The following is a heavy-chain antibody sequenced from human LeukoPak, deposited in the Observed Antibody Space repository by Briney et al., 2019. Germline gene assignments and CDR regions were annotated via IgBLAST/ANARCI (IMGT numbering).Heavy chain of an antibody. V-gene: IGHV3-7*01. CDR2: IKQDGSEN. CDR3: ARDETSRAHPL. J-gene: IGHJ4*02. Sequence: GGSLRLSCAASGSTFSSYWMSWVRQAPGKGLEWVANIKQDGSENYYVDSVKGRFTISRDNAKNSLYLQMSSLRAEDTAVYYCARDETSRAHPLWGQGTLVTVSS. CDR1: GSTFSSYW.